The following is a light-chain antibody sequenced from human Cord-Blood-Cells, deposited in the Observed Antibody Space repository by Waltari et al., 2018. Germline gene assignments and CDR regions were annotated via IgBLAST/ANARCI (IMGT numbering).Light chain of an antibody. Sequence: VFTQSPGTLSWSPGESATLSCRASQSVSSSYLAWYQQKPGQAPRLLIYGASSRATGIPDRFSGSGSGTDFTLTISRLEPEDFAVYYCQQYGSSPYTFGQGTKLEIK. CDR1: QSVSSSY. CDR3: QQYGSSPYT. V-gene: IGKV3-20*01. J-gene: IGKJ2*01. CDR2: GAS.